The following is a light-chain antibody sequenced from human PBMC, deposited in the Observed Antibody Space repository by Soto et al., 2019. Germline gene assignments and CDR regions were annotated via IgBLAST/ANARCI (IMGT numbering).Light chain of an antibody. V-gene: IGKV1-5*01. CDR2: DAS. J-gene: IGKJ2*01. Sequence: DIQMTQSPSTLSASVGDRVTITCRASQSISSWLAWYQQKPGKAPKLLIYDASSLESGVPSRFIGSGSGTEFTLTISSLQPDDFATYYCQQYNSYSSYTFGQGTKVDIK. CDR1: QSISSW. CDR3: QQYNSYSSYT.